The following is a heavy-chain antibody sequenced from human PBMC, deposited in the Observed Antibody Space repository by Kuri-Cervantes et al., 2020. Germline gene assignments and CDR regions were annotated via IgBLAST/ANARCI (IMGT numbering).Heavy chain of an antibody. CDR2: IYHSGST. D-gene: IGHD3-10*01. CDR1: GGSISSSSYY. CDR3: ARVEGSGSYFLS. Sequence: SETLSLTCTVSGGSISSSSYYWGWIRQPPGKGLEWIGSIYHSGSTYYNPSLKSRVTISVDTSKNQFSLKLSSVTAADTAVYYCARVEGSGSYFLSWGQGTLVTVSS. V-gene: IGHV4-39*07. J-gene: IGHJ4*02.